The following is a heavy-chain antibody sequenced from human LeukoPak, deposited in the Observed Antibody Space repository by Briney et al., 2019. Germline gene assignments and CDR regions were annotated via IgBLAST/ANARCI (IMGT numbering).Heavy chain of an antibody. J-gene: IGHJ5*02. CDR1: GGSISSYY. D-gene: IGHD5-24*01. Sequence: SETLSLTCAVFGGSISSYYWSWIRQPPGKGLEWIGYIYYSGSTNYNPSLKSRVTISVDTSKNQFSLKMSSVTAADTAVYYCARARDGHINNWFDPWGQGTLVTVSS. V-gene: IGHV4-59*01. CDR2: IYYSGST. CDR3: ARARDGHINNWFDP.